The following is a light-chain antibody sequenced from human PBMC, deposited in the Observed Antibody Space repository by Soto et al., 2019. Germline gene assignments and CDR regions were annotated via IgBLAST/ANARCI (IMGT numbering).Light chain of an antibody. CDR1: SSDVGGYQY. CDR2: EVN. J-gene: IGLJ1*01. Sequence: QSVLTQPPSASGSPGQSVTISCTGTSSDVGGYQYVSWYQQHPGKAPKLTIFEVNKRPSGVPDRFSGSKSGTTASLTVSGLQAEDEAHYYCSSYAVINNSGVFGTGTKPTV. V-gene: IGLV2-8*01. CDR3: SSYAVINNSGV.